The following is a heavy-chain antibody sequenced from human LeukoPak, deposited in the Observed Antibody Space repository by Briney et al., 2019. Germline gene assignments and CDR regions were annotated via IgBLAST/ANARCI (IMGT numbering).Heavy chain of an antibody. J-gene: IGHJ4*02. Sequence: PSETLSLTCTVSGGSISSYYWSWIRQPAGKGLEWIGRIYTSGSTNYNPSLKGRVTISVDTSKNQFSLKLSSVTAADTAVYYCARAKLRYFDWLLRPGPYFDYWGQGTLVTVSS. D-gene: IGHD3-9*01. CDR2: IYTSGST. V-gene: IGHV4-4*07. CDR3: ARAKLRYFDWLLRPGPYFDY. CDR1: GGSISSYY.